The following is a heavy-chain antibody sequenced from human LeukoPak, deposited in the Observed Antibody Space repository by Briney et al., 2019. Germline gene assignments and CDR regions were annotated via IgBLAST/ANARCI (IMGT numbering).Heavy chain of an antibody. Sequence: SETLSLTCSVSGDSISNTAYYWGWIRQPPGKGLEWVGSICYNGELYYNPPLKSRVSISLDTSKNQFSLRLTSVTAADTAVYYCARDGSVYYYDYWGQGTLVTVSS. CDR1: GDSISNTAYY. V-gene: IGHV4-39*07. J-gene: IGHJ4*02. CDR2: ICYNGEL. D-gene: IGHD3-22*01. CDR3: ARDGSVYYYDY.